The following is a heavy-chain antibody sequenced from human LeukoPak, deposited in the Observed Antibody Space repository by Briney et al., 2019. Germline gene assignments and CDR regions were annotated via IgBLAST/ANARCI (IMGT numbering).Heavy chain of an antibody. D-gene: IGHD6-13*01. CDR1: GYTLSDYY. CDR3: ARVRGNSCDY. V-gene: IGHV1-2*02. CDR2: MRGDTGDS. J-gene: IGHJ4*02. Sequence: ASVTVSCKTSGYTLSDYYMHWVRQAPGQGLEWMGWMRGDTGDSDSPQKFQGRVIMTRDTSTNTAYMELSRLTYDDTATYLCARVRGNSCDYWGQGTLVTVSS.